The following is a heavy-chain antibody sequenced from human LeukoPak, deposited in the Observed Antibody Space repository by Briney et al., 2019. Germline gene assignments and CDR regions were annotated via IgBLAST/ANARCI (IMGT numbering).Heavy chain of an antibody. D-gene: IGHD3-10*01. CDR1: GFTFSSYG. V-gene: IGHV3-23*01. J-gene: IGHJ4*02. Sequence: GGSLRLSCAASGFTFSSYGMSWVRQAPGKGLEWVSAISGSGGRTYYADSVKGRFTISRDNSKNTLYLQMNSLRAEDTAVYYCAKPRGVITYYFDYWGQGTLVTVSS. CDR3: AKPRGVITYYFDY. CDR2: ISGSGGRT.